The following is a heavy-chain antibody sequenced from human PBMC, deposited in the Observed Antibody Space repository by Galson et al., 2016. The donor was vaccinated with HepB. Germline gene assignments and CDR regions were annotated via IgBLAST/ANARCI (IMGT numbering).Heavy chain of an antibody. D-gene: IGHD3-9*01. Sequence: PALVKPTQTLTLTCAFSGFSINTRGVAVGWIRQPPGKALEWLALIYWDDDKRYTPSLKTRLTITRDTSKNQVVLTLTNMDPVDTATYYCANTSYDILTGYQHAVGLDSWGQGTLVTVSS. J-gene: IGHJ4*02. V-gene: IGHV2-5*02. CDR2: IYWDDDK. CDR1: GFSINTRGVA. CDR3: ANTSYDILTGYQHAVGLDS.